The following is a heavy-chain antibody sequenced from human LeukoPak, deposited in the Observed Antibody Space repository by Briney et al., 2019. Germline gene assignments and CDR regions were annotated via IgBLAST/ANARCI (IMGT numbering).Heavy chain of an antibody. CDR1: GGSISSGSYY. V-gene: IGHV4-61*02. J-gene: IGHJ6*03. D-gene: IGHD1-1*01. CDR2: IYTSGST. CDR3: ARLYQQSKWKYYYYYMDV. Sequence: SETLSLTCTVSGGSISSGSYYWSWIRQPAGKGLEWIGRIYTSGSTNYNPSLKSRVTISVDTPTKQFSLRLSSVTAADTAVYYCARLYQQSKWKYYYYYMDVWGKGTAVTVSS.